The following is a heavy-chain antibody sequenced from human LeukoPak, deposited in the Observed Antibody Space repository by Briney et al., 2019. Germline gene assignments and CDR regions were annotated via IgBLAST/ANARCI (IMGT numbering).Heavy chain of an antibody. CDR3: ARVSIKLRFPDWYFDL. V-gene: IGHV4-39*07. CDR1: GGSISSSSYY. J-gene: IGHJ2*01. CDR2: IYYSGST. Sequence: SETLSLTCTVSGGSISSSSYYWGWIRQPPGKGLEWIGSIYYSGSTYYNPSLKSRVTISVDTSKNQFSLKLSSVTAADTAVYYCARVSIKLRFPDWYFDLWGRGTLVTVSS. D-gene: IGHD3-3*01.